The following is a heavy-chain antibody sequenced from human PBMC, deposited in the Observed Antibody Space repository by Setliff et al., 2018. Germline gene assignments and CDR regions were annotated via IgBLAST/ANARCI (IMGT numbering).Heavy chain of an antibody. J-gene: IGHJ3*01. V-gene: IGHV5-51*01. CDR2: IYPGDSDT. D-gene: IGHD2-2*01. CDR3: TRHEDRNKCTSSSCYRENDAFDV. CDR1: GYIFTNYW. Sequence: GESLKISCKASGYIFTNYWIGWVRQMPGKGLEWMGVIYPGDSDTRYSPSFQGQVTISADKSINTACLQWSSLKASDTAIYYCTRHEDRNKCTSSSCYRENDAFDVWGQGAMVTVSS.